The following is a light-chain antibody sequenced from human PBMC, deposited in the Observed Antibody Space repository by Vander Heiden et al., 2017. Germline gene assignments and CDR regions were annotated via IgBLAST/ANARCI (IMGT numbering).Light chain of an antibody. J-gene: IGLJ2*01. V-gene: IGLV1-40*01. CDR2: GNS. CDR3: QSYDSSLSGVV. Sequence: SVLTQPPSVAGAPGHRVTISCTGSSSNIGAGYDVHWYQQLPGTAPKLLIYGNSNRPSGVPDRFSGSKSGTSASLAITGLQAEDEADNYCQSYDSSLSGVVFGGGTKLTVL. CDR1: SSNIGAGYD.